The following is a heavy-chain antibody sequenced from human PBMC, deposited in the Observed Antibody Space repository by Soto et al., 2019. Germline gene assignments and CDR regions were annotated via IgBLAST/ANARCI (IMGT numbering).Heavy chain of an antibody. CDR3: ARGRGYCSSTSCYAPLDY. D-gene: IGHD2-2*01. V-gene: IGHV4-34*01. CDR2: INHSGST. J-gene: IGHJ4*02. CDR1: GGSFSGYY. Sequence: QVQLQQWGAGLLKPSETLSLTCAVYGGSFSGYYWSWIRQPPGKGLEWIGEINHSGSTNYNPSLKSRVTISVDTSKNQFSRKLSSVTAADTAVYYCARGRGYCSSTSCYAPLDYWGQGTLVTVSS.